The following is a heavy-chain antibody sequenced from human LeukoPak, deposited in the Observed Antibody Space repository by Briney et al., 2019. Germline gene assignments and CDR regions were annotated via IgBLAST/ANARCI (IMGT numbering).Heavy chain of an antibody. CDR2: INPNSGGT. D-gene: IGHD4-17*01. Sequence: ASVKVSCKASGYTFTVHYIHWLRQAPGQGLEWMGWINPNSGGTNYAQKFRGRVTMTRDTSISTAYMELSRLRSDDTAVYYCARDTVTTWGNWFDPWGQGTLVTVSS. CDR3: ARDTVTTWGNWFDP. J-gene: IGHJ5*02. CDR1: GYTFTVHY. V-gene: IGHV1-2*02.